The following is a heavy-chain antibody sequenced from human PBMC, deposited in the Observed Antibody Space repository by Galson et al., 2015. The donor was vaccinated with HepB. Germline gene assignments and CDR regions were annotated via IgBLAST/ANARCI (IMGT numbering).Heavy chain of an antibody. CDR3: STGVPLRGYCSSTSCYTPDC. CDR1: GFTFSNAW. CDR2: IKSKTDGGTI. J-gene: IGHJ4*02. V-gene: IGHV3-15*01. D-gene: IGHD2-2*02. Sequence: SLRLSCAASGFTFSNAWMSWVRQAPGRGLEWVGRIKSKTDGGTIEYAAPVRGRFTISRDDSKVTLYLQMNSLKTEDTAVYYCSTGVPLRGYCSSTSCYTPDCWGQGTLVTVSS.